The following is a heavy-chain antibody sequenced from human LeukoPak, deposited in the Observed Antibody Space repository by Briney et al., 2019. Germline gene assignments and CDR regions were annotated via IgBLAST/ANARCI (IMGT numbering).Heavy chain of an antibody. CDR3: ARNLPAAEVDYYYYYMDV. D-gene: IGHD2-2*01. CDR1: GFTFSSYS. CDR2: VSSSSSTI. J-gene: IGHJ6*03. V-gene: IGHV3-48*01. Sequence: PGGSLRLSCAASGFTFSSYSMNWVRQAPGKGLEWVSYVSSSSSTIYYADSVKGRFTISRDNAKNSLYLQMNSLRAEDTAVYYCARNLPAAEVDYYYYYMDVWGKGTTVTVSS.